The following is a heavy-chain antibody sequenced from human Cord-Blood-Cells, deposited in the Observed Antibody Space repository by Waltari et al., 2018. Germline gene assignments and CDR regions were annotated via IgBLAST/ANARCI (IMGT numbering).Heavy chain of an antibody. Sequence: QVQLVQSGAEVKKPGASVKVSCKASGYTFTSYGISWVRQAPGQGLEWMGWISAYNGNTNYAQKLQGRVTMTTDTATSTAYMWLRSLRSDDTAVYYCARPKGQTKPYNTFDSWGQGTLVTVSS. CDR3: ARPKGQTKPYNTFDS. CDR1: GYTFTSYG. D-gene: IGHD1-1*01. V-gene: IGHV1-18*01. J-gene: IGHJ4*02. CDR2: ISAYNGNT.